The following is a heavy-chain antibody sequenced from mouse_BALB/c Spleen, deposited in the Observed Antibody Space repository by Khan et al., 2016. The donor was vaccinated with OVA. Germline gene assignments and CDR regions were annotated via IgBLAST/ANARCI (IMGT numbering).Heavy chain of an antibody. V-gene: IGHV1S127*01. D-gene: IGHD1-1*01. Sequence: QVQLQQSGPELVRPGASVKMSCKASGYTFTSFWINWVKQRPGQGLEWIGMIDPSKSETRLNQKFKDKATLNVDKSSNTAYMQLSRLTYEDSAVYYCTRGGYGSPFAYWGQGTLVTVSA. CDR2: IDPSKSET. CDR1: GYTFTSFW. CDR3: TRGGYGSPFAY. J-gene: IGHJ3*01.